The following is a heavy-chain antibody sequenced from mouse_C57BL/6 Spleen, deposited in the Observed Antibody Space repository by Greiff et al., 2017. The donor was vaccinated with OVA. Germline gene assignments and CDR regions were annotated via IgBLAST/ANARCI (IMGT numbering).Heavy chain of an antibody. CDR2: IYPGDGDT. V-gene: IGHV1-82*01. J-gene: IGHJ3*01. CDR1: GYAFSSSW. D-gene: IGHD1-1*01. Sequence: ESGPELVKPGASVKISCKASGYAFSSSWMNWVKQRPGKGLEWIGRIYPGDGDTNYNGKFKGKATLTADKSSSTAYMQLSSLTSEDSAVYFCARYDYGSSWGFAYWGQGTLVTVSA. CDR3: ARYDYGSSWGFAY.